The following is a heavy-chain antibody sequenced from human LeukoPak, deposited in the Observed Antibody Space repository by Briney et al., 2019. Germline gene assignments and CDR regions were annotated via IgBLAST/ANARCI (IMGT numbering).Heavy chain of an antibody. CDR2: SSAYNGKT. Sequence: ASLKVSCKASGYTFTTNYIHWVRQAPGKGLDWMGWSSAYNGKTYYAQKFQGIGTITTDSSTSTAYMDLTSLRSDDTAVYYCARGGTYYPCIDYWGQGTLVTVSS. J-gene: IGHJ4*02. V-gene: IGHV1-18*01. CDR3: ARGGTYYPCIDY. CDR1: GYTFTTNY. D-gene: IGHD1-26*01.